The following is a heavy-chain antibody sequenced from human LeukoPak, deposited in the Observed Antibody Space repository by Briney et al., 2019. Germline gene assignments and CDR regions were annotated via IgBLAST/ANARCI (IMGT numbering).Heavy chain of an antibody. J-gene: IGHJ4*01. CDR2: IYSGGST. Sequence: GGSLRLSCAASGFTVSSNYMSWVRQAPGKGLEWVSVIYSGGSTYYADSVKGRFAISRDNSKNTLYLQINSLRVEDTAVYYCIVFGDSNHWGQGTLVTVSS. CDR1: GFTVSSNY. V-gene: IGHV3-53*01. CDR3: IVFGDSNH. D-gene: IGHD4-17*01.